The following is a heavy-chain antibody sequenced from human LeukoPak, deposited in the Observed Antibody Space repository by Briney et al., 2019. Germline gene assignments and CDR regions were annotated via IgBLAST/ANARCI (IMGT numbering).Heavy chain of an antibody. CDR1: GFTFSSYG. CDR3: AKDRSSGCLDY. Sequence: GGSLRLSCAASGFTFSSYGMHWVRQAPGKGLEWVAVIWYDGSNKYYADSVKGRFTIFRDNSKNTLYLQMNSLRAEDTAVYYCAKDRSSGCLDYWGQGTLVTVSS. J-gene: IGHJ4*02. CDR2: IWYDGSNK. V-gene: IGHV3-33*06. D-gene: IGHD6-19*01.